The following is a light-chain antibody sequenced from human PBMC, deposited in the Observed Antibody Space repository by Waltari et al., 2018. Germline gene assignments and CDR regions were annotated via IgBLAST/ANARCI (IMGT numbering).Light chain of an antibody. J-gene: IGLJ2*01. CDR3: QVWDTGSDHVV. CDR1: NIGRKS. CDR2: DNT. V-gene: IGLV3-21*03. Sequence: SYVLTQPPSVSVAPGRTASITCGGDNIGRKSVHWYQQKPGQAPVLVLYDNTDRPSGIPGRFSGSISGNTATLTIIRVEAGDEADYYCQVWDTGSDHVVFGGGTRLTVL.